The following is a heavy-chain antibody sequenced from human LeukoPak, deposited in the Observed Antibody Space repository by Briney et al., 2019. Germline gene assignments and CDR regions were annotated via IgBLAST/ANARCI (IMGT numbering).Heavy chain of an antibody. J-gene: IGHJ4*02. CDR3: ARPRNIGATYYFDY. D-gene: IGHD5-12*01. CDR1: GFTFSSYA. V-gene: IGHV3-30*04. CDR2: ISYDGSNK. Sequence: GGSLRLSCAASGFTFSSYAMHWVRQAPGKGLEWVAVISYDGSNKYYADSVKGRFTISRDNSKNTLYLQMNSLRAEDTAVYYCARPRNIGATYYFDYWGQGTLVTASS.